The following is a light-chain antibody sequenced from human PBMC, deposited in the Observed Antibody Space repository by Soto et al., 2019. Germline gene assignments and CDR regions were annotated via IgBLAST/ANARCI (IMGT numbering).Light chain of an antibody. Sequence: DIQMTQSPCTLSASVGDRVTITCRASQSISSWLAWYQQKPGTAPKLLIYKASTLQSGVPSRFSGSGSGTEFTLTISSLQPDDSSTYYCQQYNDNWTLGQGTKVEIK. V-gene: IGKV1-5*03. CDR3: QQYNDNWT. CDR1: QSISSW. CDR2: KAS. J-gene: IGKJ1*01.